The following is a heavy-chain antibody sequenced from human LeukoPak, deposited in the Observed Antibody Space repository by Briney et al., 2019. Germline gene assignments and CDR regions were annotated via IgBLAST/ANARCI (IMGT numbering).Heavy chain of an antibody. CDR2: ISSSSSYI. D-gene: IGHD2-2*02. CDR3: ARGYCSSTSCYTNWFDP. J-gene: IGHJ5*02. V-gene: IGHV3-21*01. CDR1: GLTFSSYS. Sequence: PGGSLRLSCAASGLTFSSYSMNWVRQAPGKGLEWVSSISSSSSYIYYADSVKGRFTISRGNAKNSLYLQMNSLRAEDTAVYYCARGYCSSTSCYTNWFDPWGQGTLVTVSS.